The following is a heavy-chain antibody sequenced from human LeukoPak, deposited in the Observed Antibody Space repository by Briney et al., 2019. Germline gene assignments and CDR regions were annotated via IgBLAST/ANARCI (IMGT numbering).Heavy chain of an antibody. CDR2: IRYDGSNK. CDR3: AKDISSLLWFGEFDN. Sequence: GGSLRLSCAASGFTFSSYGMHWVRQAPGKGLEWVAFIRYDGSNKYYADSVKGRFTISRDNSKNTLYLQMSSLRAEDTAVYYCAKDISSLLWFGEFDNWGQGTLVTVSS. J-gene: IGHJ4*02. CDR1: GFTFSSYG. V-gene: IGHV3-30*02. D-gene: IGHD3-10*01.